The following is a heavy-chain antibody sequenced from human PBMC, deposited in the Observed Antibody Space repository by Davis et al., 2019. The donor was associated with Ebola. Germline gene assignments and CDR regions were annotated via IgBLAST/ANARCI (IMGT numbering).Heavy chain of an antibody. V-gene: IGHV3-23*01. CDR1: GISLKSCA. J-gene: IGHJ6*02. CDR3: AKDLFWWSASDV. Sequence: GESLKISCVVSGISLKSCAMSWVRQAPGKGLAWVSGIGSDGGTHYAGSVRGRFTISRDDSKNTLFLQMNSLRGEDTAIYYCAKDLFWWSASDVWGQGTTVVVS. D-gene: IGHD2-8*02. CDR2: IGSDGGT.